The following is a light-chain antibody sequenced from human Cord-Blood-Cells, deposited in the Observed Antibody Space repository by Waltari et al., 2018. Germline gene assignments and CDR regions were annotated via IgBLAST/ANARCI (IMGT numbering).Light chain of an antibody. CDR3: QQSYSTPMYT. CDR1: QSISSY. V-gene: IGKV1-39*01. CDR2: AAS. J-gene: IGKJ2*01. Sequence: DIQMTQSPYSLSASVGDRVTITCRSSQSISSYLNWYQQKPGKAPKLLIYAASSVQSGVPSRVSGSGSGTDFTLTISSLQPEDFATYYCQQSYSTPMYTFGQGTKLEIK.